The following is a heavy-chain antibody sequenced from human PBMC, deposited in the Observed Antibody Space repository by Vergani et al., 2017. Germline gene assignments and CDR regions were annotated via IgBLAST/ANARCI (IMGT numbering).Heavy chain of an antibody. D-gene: IGHD6-19*01. CDR1: GFTFSSYG. CDR2: ISYDGSNK. Sequence: QVQLVESGGGVVQPGRSLRLSCAASGFTFSSYGMHWVRQAPGKGLEWVAVISYDGSNKYYADSVKGRFTISRDNSKNTLYLQMNSLRAEDTAVYYCAKDRVAVAEYFDYWGQGTLVTVSS. V-gene: IGHV3-30*18. J-gene: IGHJ4*02. CDR3: AKDRVAVAEYFDY.